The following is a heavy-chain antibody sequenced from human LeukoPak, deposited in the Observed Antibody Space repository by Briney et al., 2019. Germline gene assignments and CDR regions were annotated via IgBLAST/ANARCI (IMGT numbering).Heavy chain of an antibody. J-gene: IGHJ3*02. CDR1: VGSFSDHY. V-gene: IGHV4-34*01. CDR3: AREGSAGDSEPTGAFDI. D-gene: IGHD4-17*01. CDR2: INHSGST. Sequence: SETLSLTCAVYVGSFSDHYWNWIRQPPGKGPEWIGEINHSGSTKHNPSLKSRVTISVDTSKNQFSLKVTSVTAADTAVYYCAREGSAGDSEPTGAFDIWGQGTMVTVPS.